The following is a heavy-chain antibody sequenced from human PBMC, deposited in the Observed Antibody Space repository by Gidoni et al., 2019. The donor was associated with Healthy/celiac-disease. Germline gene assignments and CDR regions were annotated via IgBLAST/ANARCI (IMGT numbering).Heavy chain of an antibody. CDR1: GGTFSSSA. J-gene: IGHJ4*02. CDR3: ARAVYSGSYLETFDY. D-gene: IGHD1-26*01. V-gene: IGHV1-69*06. Sequence: QVQLVQSGAEVKKPGSSVTVSCKASGGTFSSSAISWVRQAPGQGIEWMGGIIPIFGTANYAQKFQGRGTITADKATSTAYMELSSLRSEDTAVYYCARAVYSGSYLETFDYWGQGTLVTVSS. CDR2: IIPIFGTA.